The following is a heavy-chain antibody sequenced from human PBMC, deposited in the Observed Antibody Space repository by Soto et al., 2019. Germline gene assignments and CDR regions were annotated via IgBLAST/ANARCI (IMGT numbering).Heavy chain of an antibody. CDR1: GGSFTSTNYF. Sequence: QLQESGPGLVKPSETLSLTCTVSGGSFTSTNYFWGWIRQPPGKGLEWIGYMYYNGNTFYSPSLKSRVTMPVDKPKRQFSLDLSSVTAADTAMYYCARLQIYDSRAAPTPIFHPWGLGAMVTVSS. J-gene: IGHJ1*01. V-gene: IGHV4-39*01. CDR3: ARLQIYDSRAAPTPIFHP. D-gene: IGHD3-22*01. CDR2: MYYNGNT.